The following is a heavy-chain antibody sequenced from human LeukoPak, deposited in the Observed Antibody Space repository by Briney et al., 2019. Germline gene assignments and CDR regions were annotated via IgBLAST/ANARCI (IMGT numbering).Heavy chain of an antibody. D-gene: IGHD2-15*01. CDR2: INSDGSST. Sequence: PGGSLRLSCAASGFTFSNYWMHWVRQAPGEGLVWVSRINSDGSSTNYADSVKGRFTISRDNAKNTLYLQMNSLRAEDTAVYYCAKETSIVVVVAAGGFDYWGQGTLVTVSS. J-gene: IGHJ4*02. CDR1: GFTFSNYW. V-gene: IGHV3-74*01. CDR3: AKETSIVVVVAAGGFDY.